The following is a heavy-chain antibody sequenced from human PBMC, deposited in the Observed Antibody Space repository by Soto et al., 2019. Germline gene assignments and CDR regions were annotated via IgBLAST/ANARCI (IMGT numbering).Heavy chain of an antibody. CDR3: ARGRASGSYYLLDY. D-gene: IGHD3-10*01. CDR2: INPNSGNI. J-gene: IGHJ4*02. CDR1: GNTFTSYD. V-gene: IGHV1-8*01. Sequence: GAAVKVSSQPSGNTFTSYDINWARQATGHGLEWMEWINPNSGNIGYAQKFQGRVTMTSETAIRTAYMEGRRLRSDDTAVYYCARGRASGSYYLLDYWGQGSLVTFPA.